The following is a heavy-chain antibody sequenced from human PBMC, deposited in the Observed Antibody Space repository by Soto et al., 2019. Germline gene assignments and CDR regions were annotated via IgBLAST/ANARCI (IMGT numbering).Heavy chain of an antibody. CDR2: IIPILGIA. CDR1: GGTFSSYT. CDR3: ATTVDIVATLDGMDF. V-gene: IGHV1-69*02. Sequence: SVKVSCKASGGTFSSYTISWVRQAPGQGLEWMGRIIPILGIANYAQKFQGRVTITADKSTDTAYMELSSLRSEDTAVYYCATTVDIVATLDGMDFCGQGTTLTVSS. J-gene: IGHJ6*02. D-gene: IGHD5-12*01.